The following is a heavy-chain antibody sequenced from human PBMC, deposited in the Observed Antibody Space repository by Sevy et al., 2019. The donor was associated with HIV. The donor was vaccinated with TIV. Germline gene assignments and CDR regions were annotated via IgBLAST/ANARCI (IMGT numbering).Heavy chain of an antibody. V-gene: IGHV6-1*01. CDR1: GDSVSSNSAA. D-gene: IGHD3-22*01. CDR2: TYYRSKWYN. J-gene: IGHJ3*02. CDR3: ASLHYYDSSVGNDAFDI. Sequence: SQTLSLTCAISGDSVSSNSAAWNWIRQSPSRGLEWLGRTYYRSKWYNDYAVPVKSRITINPDTSKNQFSLQLNPVTPEDTAVYYRASLHYYDSSVGNDAFDIWVQGTMVTVS.